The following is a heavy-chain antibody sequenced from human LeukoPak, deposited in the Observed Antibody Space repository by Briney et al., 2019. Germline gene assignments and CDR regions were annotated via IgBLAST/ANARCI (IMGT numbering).Heavy chain of an antibody. CDR2: ISSSSSYI. CDR1: GFTFSSYS. D-gene: IGHD6-13*01. Sequence: KPGGSLRPSCAASGFTFSSYSMNWVRQAPGKGLEWVSSISSSSSYIYYADSVKGRFTISRDNAKNSLYLQMNSLRAEDTAVYYCAREFTGYSSLDAFDIWGQGTMVTVSS. V-gene: IGHV3-21*01. CDR3: AREFTGYSSLDAFDI. J-gene: IGHJ3*02.